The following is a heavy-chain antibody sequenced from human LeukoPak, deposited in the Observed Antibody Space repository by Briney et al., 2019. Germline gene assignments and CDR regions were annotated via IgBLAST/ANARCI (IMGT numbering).Heavy chain of an antibody. Sequence: VASVKVSCKASGFTFTSSAVKWVRQARGQRLEWIGWIVVGSGNTNYAQKFQERVTITRDMSTSTAYMELSSLRSEDTAVYYCAADLGPGNSGYSSPIDYWGQGTLVTVSS. V-gene: IGHV1-58*01. D-gene: IGHD3-22*01. CDR2: IVVGSGNT. J-gene: IGHJ4*02. CDR1: GFTFTSSA. CDR3: AADLGPGNSGYSSPIDY.